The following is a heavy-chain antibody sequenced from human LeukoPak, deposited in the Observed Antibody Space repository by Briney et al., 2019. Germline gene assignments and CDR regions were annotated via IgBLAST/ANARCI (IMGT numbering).Heavy chain of an antibody. Sequence: PGGSLRLSCAASGLYFDSHAMHWVRQAPGKGLEWVAYISYTGGNEYYADPVKGRFAISRDTAKNSLYLQMNSLRAEDTAVYYCARGSGWLDYWGQGTLVTVSS. CDR1: GLYFDSHA. V-gene: IGHV3-30*09. D-gene: IGHD6-19*01. CDR2: ISYTGGNE. CDR3: ARGSGWLDY. J-gene: IGHJ4*02.